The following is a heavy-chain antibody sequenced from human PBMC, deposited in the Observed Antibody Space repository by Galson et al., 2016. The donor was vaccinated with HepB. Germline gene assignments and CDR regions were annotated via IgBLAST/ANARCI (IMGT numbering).Heavy chain of an antibody. CDR1: GFTFSNYV. J-gene: IGHJ6*02. CDR2: ISYDGSGK. V-gene: IGHV3-30*04. Sequence: SLRLSCAASGFTFSNYVMHWVRQAPGKGLEWVAVISYDGSGKYYADSVKGRFTISRDSSNNTLYLQMTSLSPEDTAVYYCARDKSFYYYGMDVWGQGTTVTVSS. CDR3: ARDKSFYYYGMDV.